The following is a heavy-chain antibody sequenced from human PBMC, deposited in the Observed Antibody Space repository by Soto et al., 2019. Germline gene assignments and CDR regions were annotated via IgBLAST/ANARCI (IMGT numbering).Heavy chain of an antibody. J-gene: IGHJ4*02. V-gene: IGHV4-31*03. CDR3: ARAGYCSGGSCYSLYSFYY. Sequence: QVQLQESGPGLVKPSQTLSLTCTVSGGSISSGGYYWSWIRQHPGKGLEWFGYIYYSGSTYYNLSHKSRVTISVDTSKNQYSLKLSSVTAADTAVYYCARAGYCSGGSCYSLYSFYYWGQGTLVTVSS. CDR1: GGSISSGGYY. D-gene: IGHD2-15*01. CDR2: IYYSGST.